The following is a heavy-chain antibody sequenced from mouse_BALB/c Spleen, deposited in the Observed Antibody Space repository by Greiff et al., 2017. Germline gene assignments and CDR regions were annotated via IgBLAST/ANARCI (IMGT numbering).Heavy chain of an antibody. CDR2: IWGDGST. Sequence: VQLVESGPGLVAPSQSLSITCTVSGFSLTGYGVNWVRQPPGKGLEWLGMIWGDGSTDYNSALKSRLSISKDNSKSQVFLKMNSLQTDDTARYYCARDGPADYYAMDYWGQGTSVTVSS. V-gene: IGHV2-6-7*01. CDR1: GFSLTGYG. CDR3: ARDGPADYYAMDY. J-gene: IGHJ4*01.